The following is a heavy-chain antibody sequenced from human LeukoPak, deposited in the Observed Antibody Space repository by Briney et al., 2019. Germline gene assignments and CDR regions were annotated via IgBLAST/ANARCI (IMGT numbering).Heavy chain of an antibody. D-gene: IGHD4-17*01. J-gene: IGHJ5*02. CDR1: GYTFTSYY. CDR2: INPMGGST. Sequence: ASVSVSCMASGYTFTSYYMRWVRQAPGQGLEWMGLINPMGGSTIYGQKCQGRVTMTRDTSTNTVCMGLSSLRSEDTAVYYCASQMTTVTTWGFDPWGQGPLVPVSS. CDR3: ASQMTTVTTWGFDP. V-gene: IGHV1-46*03.